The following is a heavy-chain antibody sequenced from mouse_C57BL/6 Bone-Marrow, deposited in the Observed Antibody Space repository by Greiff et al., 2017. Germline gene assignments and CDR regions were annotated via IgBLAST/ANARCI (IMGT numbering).Heavy chain of an antibody. CDR3: TTGYYSNVDWYFDA. J-gene: IGHJ1*03. D-gene: IGHD2-5*01. CDR2: IDPENGDT. Sequence: VQLQQSGAELVRPGASVKLSCTASGFNIKDDYMHWVKQRPEQGLEWIGWIDPENGDTEYASKFQGKATITADTSSNTAYLQLSSLTSEDTAVKYCTTGYYSNVDWYFDAWGTGTTVTFSS. V-gene: IGHV14-4*01. CDR1: GFNIKDDY.